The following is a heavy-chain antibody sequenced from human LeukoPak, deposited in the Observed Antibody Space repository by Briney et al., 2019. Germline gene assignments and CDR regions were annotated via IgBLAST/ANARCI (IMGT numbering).Heavy chain of an antibody. D-gene: IGHD3-10*01. CDR1: GGSISSSSYY. CDR2: IYYSGST. J-gene: IGHJ3*02. CDR3: ARLYYGSGSYYSGLPHISRPLSDAFDI. Sequence: SETLSLTCTVSGGSISSSSYYWGWIRQPPGKGLEWIGSIYYSGSTYYNPSLKSRVTISVDTSKNQFSLKLSSVTAADTAVHYCARLYYGSGSYYSGLPHISRPLSDAFDIWGQGTMVTVSS. V-gene: IGHV4-39*01.